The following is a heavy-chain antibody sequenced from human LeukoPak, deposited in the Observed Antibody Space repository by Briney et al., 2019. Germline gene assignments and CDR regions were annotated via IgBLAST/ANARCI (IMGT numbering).Heavy chain of an antibody. D-gene: IGHD3-3*01. J-gene: IGHJ4*02. Sequence: GGSLRLSCAASGFTFSSYAMSWVRQAPGKGLEWVAFIRYDGSNKYYADSVKGRFTISRDNSKNTLYLQMNSLRAEDTAVYYCAKERRYYDFWSGLIDYWGQGTLVTVSS. CDR1: GFTFSSYA. CDR3: AKERRYYDFWSGLIDY. V-gene: IGHV3-30*02. CDR2: IRYDGSNK.